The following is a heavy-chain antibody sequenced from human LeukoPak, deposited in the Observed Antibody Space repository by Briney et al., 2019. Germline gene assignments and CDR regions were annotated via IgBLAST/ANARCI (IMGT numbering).Heavy chain of an antibody. V-gene: IGHV4-34*01. CDR1: GGSFSGYY. CDR2: INHSGST. J-gene: IGHJ4*02. Sequence: PSETLSLTCAVYGGSFSGYYWSWIRQPPGKGLEWIGEINHSGSTNYNPSLKSRVTISVDTSKNQFSLKLSSVTAADTAVYYCARVRRVTMVRGVMASRWYSDYWGQGTLVTVSS. CDR3: ARVRRVTMVRGVMASRWYSDY. D-gene: IGHD3-10*01.